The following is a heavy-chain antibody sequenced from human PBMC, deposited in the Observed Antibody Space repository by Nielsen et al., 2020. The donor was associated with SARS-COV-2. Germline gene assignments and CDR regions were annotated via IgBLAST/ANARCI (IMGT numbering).Heavy chain of an antibody. D-gene: IGHD2-2*01. Sequence: ASVKVSCKASGGTFSSYAISWVRQAPGQGLEWMGWISAYNGNTNYAQKLQGRVTMTTDTSTSTAYMELRSLRSDDTAVYYCARNQYQLLFDYYYMDVWGKGTTVTVSS. J-gene: IGHJ6*03. CDR2: ISAYNGNT. V-gene: IGHV1-18*01. CDR3: ARNQYQLLFDYYYMDV. CDR1: GGTFSSYA.